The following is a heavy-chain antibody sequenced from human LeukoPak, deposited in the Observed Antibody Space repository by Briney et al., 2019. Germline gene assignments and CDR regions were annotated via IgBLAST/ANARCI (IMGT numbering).Heavy chain of an antibody. D-gene: IGHD3-22*01. V-gene: IGHV3-23*01. CDR2: IGGGGVNI. CDR3: AKYCGDSSCYAGFDI. J-gene: IGHJ4*02. Sequence: GGSLRLSCAASGFSFSTYVMSWVRQAPGKGLQWVSGIGGGGVNIWYADSMKGRFTISRDNSKSTLYLQMNSLRADDTAVYYCAKYCGDSSCYAGFDIWGQGTLVTVSS. CDR1: GFSFSTYV.